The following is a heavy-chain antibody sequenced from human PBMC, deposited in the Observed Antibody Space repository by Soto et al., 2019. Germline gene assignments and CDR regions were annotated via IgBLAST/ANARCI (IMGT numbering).Heavy chain of an antibody. J-gene: IGHJ4*02. Sequence: GGSLRLSCAASGFTFSSYAMSWVRQAPGKGLEWVSAISGSGGSTYYADSVKGRFTISRDNSKNTLYLQMNSRRAEDTAVYYCAKVYSYGSEAPVPFDYWGQGTLVTVSS. CDR3: AKVYSYGSEAPVPFDY. D-gene: IGHD5-18*01. CDR2: ISGSGGST. CDR1: GFTFSSYA. V-gene: IGHV3-23*01.